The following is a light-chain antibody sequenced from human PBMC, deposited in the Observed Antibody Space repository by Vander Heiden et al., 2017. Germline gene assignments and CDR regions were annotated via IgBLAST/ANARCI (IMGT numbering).Light chain of an antibody. CDR1: QSISSY. V-gene: IGKV1-39*01. J-gene: IGKJ3*01. Sequence: DIQMTQSPSSLSASVGDRVTITCRASQSISSYLNWYQQKPGKAPKLLIYAASSLQSGVPSRFSGSGSGTDFTLTISSLQPEDFATYYCQQSYSTPPGFGSGTKVDIK. CDR2: AAS. CDR3: QQSYSTPPG.